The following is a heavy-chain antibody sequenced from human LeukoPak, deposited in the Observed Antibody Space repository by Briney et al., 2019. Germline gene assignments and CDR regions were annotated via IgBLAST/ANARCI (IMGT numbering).Heavy chain of an antibody. J-gene: IGHJ4*02. CDR2: ISYDGSNK. V-gene: IGHV3-30-3*01. CDR3: ARRPGYYYDSSGHFFFDY. D-gene: IGHD3-22*01. Sequence: GGSLRLSCAASGFTFSSYAMHWVRQAPGKGLEWVAVISYDGSNKYYADSVKGRFTISRDNSKNTLYLQMNSLRAEDTAVYYCARRPGYYYDSSGHFFFDYWGQGTLVTVSS. CDR1: GFTFSSYA.